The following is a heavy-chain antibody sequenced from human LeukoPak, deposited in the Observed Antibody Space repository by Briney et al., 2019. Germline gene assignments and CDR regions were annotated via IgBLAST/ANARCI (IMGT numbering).Heavy chain of an antibody. CDR2: INHSGST. V-gene: IGHV4-34*01. CDR1: GGSFSGYY. J-gene: IGHJ5*02. CDR3: ARNPGDTAMADNWFDP. Sequence: PSETLSLTCAVYGGSFSGYYWSWIRQPPGKGLEWIGEINHSGSTNYNPSLKSRVTISVDTSKNQFSLKLSSVTAADTAVYYCARNPGDTAMADNWFDPWGQGTLVTVSS. D-gene: IGHD5-18*01.